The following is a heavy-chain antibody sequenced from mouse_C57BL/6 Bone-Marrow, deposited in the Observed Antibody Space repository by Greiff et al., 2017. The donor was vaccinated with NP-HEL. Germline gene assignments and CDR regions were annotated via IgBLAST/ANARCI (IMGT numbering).Heavy chain of an antibody. Sequence: EVKLQESGPGMVKPSQSLSLTCTVTGYSITSGYDWHWIRHFPGNKLEWMGYISYSGSTNYNPSLKSRISITHDTSKNHFFLKLNSVTTEDTATYYCARGVRFPYFDYWGQGTTLTVSS. CDR3: ARGVRFPYFDY. J-gene: IGHJ2*01. CDR1: GYSITSGYD. V-gene: IGHV3-1*01. CDR2: ISYSGST. D-gene: IGHD2-12*01.